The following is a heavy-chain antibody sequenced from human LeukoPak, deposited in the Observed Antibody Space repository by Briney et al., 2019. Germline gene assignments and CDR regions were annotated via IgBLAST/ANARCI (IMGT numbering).Heavy chain of an antibody. V-gene: IGHV4-61*01. CDR2: IHDRGSD. D-gene: IGHD3-22*01. CDR3: ANLVVTNLDAFDI. CDR1: GASITTTNFW. Sequence: SETLSLTCSVSGASITTTNFWWTWIRQSPGRGLEWIGYIHDRGSDKYNPALESRATLSVDTSKNQFSLKLNSVTAADTAVYYCANLVVTNLDAFDIWGQGTMVTVSS. J-gene: IGHJ3*02.